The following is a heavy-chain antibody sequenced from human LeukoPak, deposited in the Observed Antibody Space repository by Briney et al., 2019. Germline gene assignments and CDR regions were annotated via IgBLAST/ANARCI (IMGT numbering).Heavy chain of an antibody. CDR2: ISDSGGST. CDR3: AKRGVVIRVILVGFHKEAYYFDS. D-gene: IGHD3-22*01. V-gene: IGHV3-23*01. J-gene: IGHJ4*02. Sequence: GGSLRLSCAVSGITLRNYGMSWVRQAPGKGLEWVAGISDSGGSTNYADSVKGRFAISRDNPKNILYLQMNSLRAEDTAVYFCAKRGVVIRVILVGFHKEAYYFDSWGQGALVTVSS. CDR1: GITLRNYG.